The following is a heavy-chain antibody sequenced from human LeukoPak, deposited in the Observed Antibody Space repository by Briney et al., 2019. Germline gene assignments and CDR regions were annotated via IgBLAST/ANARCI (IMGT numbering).Heavy chain of an antibody. Sequence: ASVKVSCKASGYTFTSYGISWVRQAPGQGLEWMGWISAYNGNTNYAQKLQGRVTMTTDTSTSTAYMELRSLRFDDTAVYYCARDPGRYCSSTSCDYFDYWGQGTLVTVSS. CDR2: ISAYNGNT. CDR3: ARDPGRYCSSTSCDYFDY. V-gene: IGHV1-18*01. CDR1: GYTFTSYG. D-gene: IGHD2-2*01. J-gene: IGHJ4*02.